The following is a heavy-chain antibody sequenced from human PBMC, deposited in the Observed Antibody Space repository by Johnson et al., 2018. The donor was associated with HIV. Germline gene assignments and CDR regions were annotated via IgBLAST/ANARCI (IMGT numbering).Heavy chain of an antibody. CDR1: GFTFSSYD. J-gene: IGHJ3*02. D-gene: IGHD5-18*01. CDR2: IGTAGDT. V-gene: IGHV3-13*01. CDR3: AKAYTYGAFDI. Sequence: MQLVESGGGLVQPGGSVRLSCAASGFTFSSYDMHWVRQATGKGLEWVSAIGTAGDTYYPGSVKRRFTISRENAKNSLYLQMNSLRAGDTAVYYCAKAYTYGAFDICGQGTMVTVSS.